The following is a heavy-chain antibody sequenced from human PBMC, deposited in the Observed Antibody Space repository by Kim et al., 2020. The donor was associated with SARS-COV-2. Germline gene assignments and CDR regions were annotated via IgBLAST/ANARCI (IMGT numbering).Heavy chain of an antibody. D-gene: IGHD6-13*01. CDR3: AAGFIAAADYYYGMDV. V-gene: IGHV1-58*01. J-gene: IGHJ6*02. CDR1: GFTFTSSA. CDR2: IVVGSGNT. Sequence: SVKVSCKASGFTFTSSAVQWVRQARGQRLEWIGWIVVGSGNTNYAQKFQERVTITRDMSTSTAYMELSSLRSEDTAVYYCAAGFIAAADYYYGMDVWGQGTTVTVSS.